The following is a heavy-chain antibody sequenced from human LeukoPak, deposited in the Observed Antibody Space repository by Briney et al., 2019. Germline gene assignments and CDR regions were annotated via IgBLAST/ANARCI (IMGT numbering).Heavy chain of an antibody. CDR1: GFTFSNAW. D-gene: IGHD2-21*02. Sequence: EGSLRLSCAASGFTFSNAWMSWVRQAPGKGLEWVGRIKSKTDGGTTDYAAPVKGRFTISRDDSKNTLYLQMNSLKTEDTAVYYCTTDLDIPPCGGDCSLFDYWGQGTLVTVSS. CDR2: IKSKTDGGTT. CDR3: TTDLDIPPCGGDCSLFDY. J-gene: IGHJ4*02. V-gene: IGHV3-15*01.